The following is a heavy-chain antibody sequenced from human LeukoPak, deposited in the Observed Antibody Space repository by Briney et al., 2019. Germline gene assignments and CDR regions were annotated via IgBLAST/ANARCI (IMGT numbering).Heavy chain of an antibody. V-gene: IGHV1-69*05. CDR1: GGTFSSYA. Sequence: SVKVSCKASGGTFSSYAISWVRQTPGQGLEWMGGIIPIFGTANYAQKFQGRVTITTDESTSTAYMELSSLRSEDTAVYYCARESQDTAMGDYFDYWGQGTLVTVSS. D-gene: IGHD5-18*01. CDR2: IIPIFGTA. J-gene: IGHJ4*02. CDR3: ARESQDTAMGDYFDY.